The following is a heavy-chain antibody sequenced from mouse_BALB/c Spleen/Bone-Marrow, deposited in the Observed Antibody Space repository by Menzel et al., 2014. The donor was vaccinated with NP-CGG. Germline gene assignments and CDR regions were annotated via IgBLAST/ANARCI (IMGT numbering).Heavy chain of an antibody. CDR3: ARRSQGYAMDY. Sequence: VQRVESGPGLVAPSQSLSITCTVSGFSLTNYGVHWVRQPPGKGLEWLGVIWAGGSTNYNSALMSRLSISKDNSKSQVFLKMNSMQTDDTAMYYCARRSQGYAMDYWGQGTSVTVSS. V-gene: IGHV2-9*02. CDR1: GFSLTNYG. D-gene: IGHD3-2*02. CDR2: IWAGGST. J-gene: IGHJ4*01.